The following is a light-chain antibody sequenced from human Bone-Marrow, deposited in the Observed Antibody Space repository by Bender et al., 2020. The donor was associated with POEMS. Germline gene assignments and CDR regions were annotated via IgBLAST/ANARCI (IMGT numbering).Light chain of an antibody. CDR2: QDT. CDR1: KLGDSF. CDR3: CSYAGSYTYV. J-gene: IGLJ1*01. Sequence: SYELTQPPSVSVSPGQTASIACSGDKLGDSFASWYQQKAGQSPVLVIYQDTKRPSGVPARFSASKSGNTASLTISGLQAEDEADYYCCSYAGSYTYVFGIGTKVTVL. V-gene: IGLV3-1*01.